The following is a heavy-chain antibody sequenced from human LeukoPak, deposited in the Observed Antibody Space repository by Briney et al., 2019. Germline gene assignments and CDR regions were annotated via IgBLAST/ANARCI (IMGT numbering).Heavy chain of an antibody. Sequence: PSETLSLTCAVYGGSFSGYYWSWIRQPPGKGLEWIGEINHSGSTNYNPSLKSRVTISVDTSKNQFSLKLSSVTAADTAVYYCARHVSSRRSVLRLLEGYNWFDPWGQGTLVTVSS. CDR1: GGSFSGYY. CDR3: ARHVSSRRSVLRLLEGYNWFDP. J-gene: IGHJ5*02. V-gene: IGHV4-34*01. CDR2: INHSGST. D-gene: IGHD2-15*01.